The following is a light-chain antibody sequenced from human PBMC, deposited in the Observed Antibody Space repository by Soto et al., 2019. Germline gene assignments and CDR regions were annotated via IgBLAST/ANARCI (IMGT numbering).Light chain of an antibody. CDR3: CSLAAGGSFV. Sequence: QSALTQPASVSGSPGQSITISCTGTSSDVGNYNRVSWYQQYPGKTPKLLISEVDKRPSGVSNRFSASKSGNTASLTISGLQAEDEADYYCCSLAAGGSFVSGGGTKLTVL. J-gene: IGLJ3*02. CDR1: SSDVGNYNR. CDR2: EVD. V-gene: IGLV2-23*02.